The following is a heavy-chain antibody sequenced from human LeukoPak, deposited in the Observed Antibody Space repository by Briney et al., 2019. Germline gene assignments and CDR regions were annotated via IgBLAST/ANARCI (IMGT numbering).Heavy chain of an antibody. J-gene: IGHJ6*03. D-gene: IGHD2-15*01. V-gene: IGHV1-2*02. CDR2: INPNSGGT. CDR3: ARGKGYLIPYYYYMDV. CDR1: GYTFTGYY. Sequence: GASVKVSCKASGYTFTGYYMHWVRQAPGQGLEWMGWINPNSGGTNYAQKFQGRITMTRDTSISTAYMELSRLRSDDTAVYYCARGKGYLIPYYYYMDVCGKGTTVTVSS.